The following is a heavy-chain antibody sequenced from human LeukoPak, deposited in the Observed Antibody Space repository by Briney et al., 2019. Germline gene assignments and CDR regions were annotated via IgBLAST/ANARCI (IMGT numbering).Heavy chain of an antibody. CDR2: ISAGGGST. Sequence: GGSLRLSCAVSGFTFSSYAMSWVRQAPGKGLEWVSAISAGGGSTYYADSVKGRFTISRDNSKNTLYLQMNSLRAEDTAVYYCAKDSDSGTYRAPFDYWGQGTLVTVSS. V-gene: IGHV3-23*01. D-gene: IGHD1-26*01. J-gene: IGHJ4*02. CDR1: GFTFSSYA. CDR3: AKDSDSGTYRAPFDY.